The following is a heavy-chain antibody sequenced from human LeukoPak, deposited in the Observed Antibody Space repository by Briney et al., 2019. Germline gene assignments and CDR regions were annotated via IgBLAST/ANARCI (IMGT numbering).Heavy chain of an antibody. CDR1: GGTFSSYA. D-gene: IGHD3-3*01. V-gene: IGHV1-18*01. CDR2: ISAYNGNT. CDR3: ARDITIFGVVITRFDY. J-gene: IGHJ4*02. Sequence: GASVKVSCKASGGTFSSYAISWVRQAPGQGLEWMGWISAYNGNTNYAQKLQGRVTMTTDTSTSTAYMELRSLRSDDTAVYYCARDITIFGVVITRFDYWGQGTLVTVSS.